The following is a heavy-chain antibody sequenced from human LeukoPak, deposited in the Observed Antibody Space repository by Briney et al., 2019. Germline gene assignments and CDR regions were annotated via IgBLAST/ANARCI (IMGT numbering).Heavy chain of an antibody. CDR1: GFTFSSYA. CDR2: ISGSGGST. J-gene: IGHJ6*03. CDR3: AKDRMGSYYYYYMDV. V-gene: IGHV3-23*01. D-gene: IGHD2-8*01. Sequence: SGGSLRLSCAASGFTFSSYAMSWVRQAPGKGLEWVSAISGSGGSTYYADSVKGRFTISRDNSKNTQYLQMNSLRAEDTAVYYCAKDRMGSYYYYYMDVWGKGTTVTVSS.